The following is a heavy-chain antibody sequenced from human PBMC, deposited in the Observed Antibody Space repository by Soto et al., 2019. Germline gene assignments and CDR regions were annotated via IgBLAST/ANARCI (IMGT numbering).Heavy chain of an antibody. CDR1: GGTFSSYA. Sequence: ASVKVSCKASGGTFSSYAISWVRQAPGQGLEWMGGIIPIFGTANYAQKFQGGVTITADESTSTAYMELSSLRSEDTAVYYCARDDRNNYYDSSGYYYPQLAYWGQGTLVTVSS. D-gene: IGHD3-22*01. J-gene: IGHJ4*02. CDR2: IIPIFGTA. CDR3: ARDDRNNYYDSSGYYYPQLAY. V-gene: IGHV1-69*13.